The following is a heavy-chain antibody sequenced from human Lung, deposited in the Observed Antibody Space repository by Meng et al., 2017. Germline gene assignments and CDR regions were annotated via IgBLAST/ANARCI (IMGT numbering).Heavy chain of an antibody. J-gene: IGHJ4*02. Sequence: GQLQQWGAGLLKPSETLSLTCVVSGGSFSDYYWSWIRQPPGKGLEWIGEINHSGSTNYNPSLESRATISVDTSQNNLSLKLSFVTAADSAVYYCARGPTTMAHDFDYWGQGTLVTVSS. CDR2: INHSGST. D-gene: IGHD4-11*01. CDR3: ARGPTTMAHDFDY. V-gene: IGHV4-34*01. CDR1: GGSFSDYY.